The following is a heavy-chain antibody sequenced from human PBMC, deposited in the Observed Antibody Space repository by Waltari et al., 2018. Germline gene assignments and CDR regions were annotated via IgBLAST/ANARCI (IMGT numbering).Heavy chain of an antibody. CDR3: AKGIRATATYFYMDV. Sequence: EARLEESGGGLEQPGKSLRLSCSASGFTFSTYAMTWVRQAPGKVLEWVSSISDGGQTSFYADSVKGRCIISRDNSKSTLFLHLNSLRGDDTARYYCAKGIRATATYFYMDVWGKGTTVTVSS. V-gene: IGHV3-23*04. D-gene: IGHD3-10*01. CDR2: ISDGGQTS. CDR1: GFTFSTYA. J-gene: IGHJ6*03.